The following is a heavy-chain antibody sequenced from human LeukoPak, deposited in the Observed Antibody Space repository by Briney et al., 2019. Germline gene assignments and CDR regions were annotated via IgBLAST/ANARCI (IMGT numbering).Heavy chain of an antibody. V-gene: IGHV4-59*01. J-gene: IGHJ6*02. CDR3: ARLASGYSYGYYYGMDV. CDR1: GGSISSYY. D-gene: IGHD5-18*01. CDR2: IYYSGST. Sequence: PSETLSLTCTVSGGSISSYYWSWIRQPPGKGLEWIGYIYYSGSTNYNPSLKSRVTISVDTSKNQFSLKLSSMTAADTAVYYCARLASGYSYGYYYGMDVWGQGTTVTVSS.